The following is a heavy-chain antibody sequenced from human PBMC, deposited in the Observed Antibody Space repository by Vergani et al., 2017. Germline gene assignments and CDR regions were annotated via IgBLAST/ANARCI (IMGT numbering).Heavy chain of an antibody. J-gene: IGHJ3*02. CDR3: ARGRYFDWHIARNAFDI. Sequence: EVQLVESGGGVVRPGGSLRLSCAASGFTFDDYGMSWVRQAPGKGLEWVSGINWNGGSTGYADSVKGRITISRDNAKNSLYLQMNSLRAEDTALYYCARGRYFDWHIARNAFDIWGQGTMVTVSS. D-gene: IGHD3-9*01. V-gene: IGHV3-20*04. CDR1: GFTFDDYG. CDR2: INWNGGST.